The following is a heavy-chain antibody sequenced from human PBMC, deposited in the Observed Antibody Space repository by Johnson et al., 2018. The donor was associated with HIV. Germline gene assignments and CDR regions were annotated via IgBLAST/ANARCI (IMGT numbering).Heavy chain of an antibody. V-gene: IGHV3-30*02. CDR3: AKDMRGSYSGGGAFDI. D-gene: IGHD1-26*01. CDR1: GFNFGAYG. CDR2: IRYDGNRR. Sequence: QVQLVESGGGEVQPGGSLRLSCVASGFNFGAYGMNWVRQAPGKGLEWVAFIRYDGNRRDYADSVKGRFTISRDNATHSLYLQMNSLRAEDAALYYCAKDMRGSYSGGGAFDIWGQGTMVTVSS. J-gene: IGHJ3*02.